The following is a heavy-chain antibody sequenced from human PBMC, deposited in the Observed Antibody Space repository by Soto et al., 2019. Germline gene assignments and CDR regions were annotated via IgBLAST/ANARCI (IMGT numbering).Heavy chain of an antibody. V-gene: IGHV3-48*01. CDR2: ISSSSSTI. CDR1: GFTFSSYS. CDR3: ARESLTTVTTFWYFDL. Sequence: PGGSLRLSCAASGFTFSSYSMNWVRQAPGKGLEWVSYISSSSSTIYYADSVKGRFTISRDNAKNSLYLQMNSLRAEDTAVYYCARESLTTVTTFWYFDLWGRGTLVTVSS. J-gene: IGHJ2*01. D-gene: IGHD4-17*01.